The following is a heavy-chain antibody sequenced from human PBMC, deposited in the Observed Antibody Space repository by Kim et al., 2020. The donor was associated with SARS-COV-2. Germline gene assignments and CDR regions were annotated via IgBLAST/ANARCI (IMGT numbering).Heavy chain of an antibody. CDR2: ISGDGGST. V-gene: IGHV3-43*02. CDR3: AKDGRILGGYFYSMALYYFDY. J-gene: IGHJ4*02. Sequence: GGSLRLSCAASGFTFDDYAMHWVRQAPGKGLEWVSLISGDGGSTYYADSVKGRFTISRDNSKNSLYLQMNSLRTEDTALYYCAKDGRILGGYFYSMALYYFDYWGQGTLVTVSS. D-gene: IGHD2-21*01. CDR1: GFTFDDYA.